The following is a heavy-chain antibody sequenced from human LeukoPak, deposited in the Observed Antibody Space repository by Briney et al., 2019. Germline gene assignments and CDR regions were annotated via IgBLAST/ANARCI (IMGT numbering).Heavy chain of an antibody. V-gene: IGHV1-46*03. D-gene: IGHD3-3*01. Sequence: ASVKVSCKASGYTFTSYYMHWVRQAPGQGPEWMGVINPSGGSTTYAQKFQGRVTVTRDTSTSTVYMELSSLRSEDTAVYYCARGTYYDFWSGYWGSSTIDYWGQGTLVTVSS. CDR3: ARGTYYDFWSGYWGSSTIDY. J-gene: IGHJ4*02. CDR1: GYTFTSYY. CDR2: INPSGGST.